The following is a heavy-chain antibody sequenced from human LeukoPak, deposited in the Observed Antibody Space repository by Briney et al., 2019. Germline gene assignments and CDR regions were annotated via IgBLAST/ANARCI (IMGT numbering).Heavy chain of an antibody. J-gene: IGHJ4*02. CDR3: AKSGYNRFDY. D-gene: IGHD5-24*01. Sequence: PGGSLRLSCAASGFTFSSSAMSWVRQAPGKGLEWVSTSGSGSGSSTYYADSVKGRFTISRDNSKNTLYLQMNSLRAEDTAVYYCAKSGYNRFDYWGQGTLVTVSS. CDR1: GFTFSSSA. CDR2: SGSGSGSST. V-gene: IGHV3-23*01.